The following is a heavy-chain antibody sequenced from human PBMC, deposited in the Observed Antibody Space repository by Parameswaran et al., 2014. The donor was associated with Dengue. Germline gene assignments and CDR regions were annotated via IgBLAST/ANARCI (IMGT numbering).Heavy chain of an antibody. CDR2: ISSSGSTI. J-gene: IGHJ4*02. V-gene: IGHV3-11*01. Sequence: IRPAPTGRGVEWVLYISSSGSTIYYADSVKGRFTISRDNAKNSLYLQMNSLRAEDTAVYYCAREGGYSYGHCDYWGQGTLVTVSS. CDR3: AREGGYSYGHCDY. D-gene: IGHD5-18*01.